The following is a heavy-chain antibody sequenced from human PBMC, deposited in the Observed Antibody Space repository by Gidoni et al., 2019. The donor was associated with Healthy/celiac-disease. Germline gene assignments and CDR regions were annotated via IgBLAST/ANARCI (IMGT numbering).Heavy chain of an antibody. J-gene: IGHJ6*02. D-gene: IGHD6-6*01. Sequence: GKGLEWVAVIWYDGSNKYYADSVKGRFTISRDNSKNTLYLQMNSLRAEDTAVYYCARDCGGNGYSSSDPYGMDVWSQGTTVTVSS. CDR3: ARDCGGNGYSSSDPYGMDV. V-gene: IGHV3-33*01. CDR2: IWYDGSNK.